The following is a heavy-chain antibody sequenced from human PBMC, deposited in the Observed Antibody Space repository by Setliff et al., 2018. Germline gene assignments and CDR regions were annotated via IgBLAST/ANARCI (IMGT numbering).Heavy chain of an antibody. CDR2: INRRGST. CDR3: ARDRVVVLAGRRGFYFDY. Sequence: SETLSLTCTVSGGSVNSGYDNWNWLRQPAGKGLEWIGHINRRGSTNFSPSLKSRVTISLDTSKNQFSLKLSSVTAADTAVYYCARDRVVVLAGRRGFYFDYWGQGTLVTVSS. J-gene: IGHJ4*02. CDR1: GGSVNSGYDN. V-gene: IGHV4-61*10. D-gene: IGHD2-15*01.